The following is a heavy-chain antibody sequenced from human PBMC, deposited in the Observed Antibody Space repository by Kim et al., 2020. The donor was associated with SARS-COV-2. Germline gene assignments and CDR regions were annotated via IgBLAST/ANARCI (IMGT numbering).Heavy chain of an antibody. CDR2: FDPEDGET. D-gene: IGHD6-19*01. Sequence: ASVKVSCKVSGYTLTELSMHWVRQAPGKGLEWMGGFDPEDGETIYAQKFQGRVTMTEDTSTDTAYMELSSLRSEDTAVYYCATDRIAVSGNWFDPCGQGTLVTLSP. V-gene: IGHV1-24*01. CDR3: ATDRIAVSGNWFDP. CDR1: GYTLTELS. J-gene: IGHJ5*02.